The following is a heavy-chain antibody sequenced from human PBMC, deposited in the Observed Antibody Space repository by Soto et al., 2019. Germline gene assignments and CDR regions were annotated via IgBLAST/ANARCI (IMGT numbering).Heavy chain of an antibody. CDR1: GFTFISYA. J-gene: IGHJ4*02. D-gene: IGHD1-26*01. CDR3: ARDRATFDS. CDR2: ISGSGANT. Sequence: EVQLLQSGGGLVQPGGSLGLSCGASGFTFISYAMSWVRHVPGKGLEWISSISGSGANTWYAGSVQSRFIISRDNSKSTVSLHMSSLRVADTAIYYCARDRATFDSWGQGTLVTVSS. V-gene: IGHV3-23*01.